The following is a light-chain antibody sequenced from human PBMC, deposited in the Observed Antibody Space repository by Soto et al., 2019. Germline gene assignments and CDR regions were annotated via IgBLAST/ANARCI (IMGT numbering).Light chain of an antibody. V-gene: IGLV1-44*01. CDR1: SSSIGSNT. Sequence: QSVLTQPPSASGTPGQRVTISCSGSSSSIGSNTVNWYQHLPGTAPKVLIYTNDQRPSGVPDRLSGSKSGTSASLAISGLQSEDEAEYFCGAWDDRLNGWVFGGGTKLTVL. CDR3: GAWDDRLNGWV. J-gene: IGLJ3*02. CDR2: TND.